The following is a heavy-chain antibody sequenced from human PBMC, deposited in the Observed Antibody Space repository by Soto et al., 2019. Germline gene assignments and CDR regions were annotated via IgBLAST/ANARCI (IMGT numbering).Heavy chain of an antibody. CDR2: INHSGST. CDR3: ARRLRNYYGSGSYRHGMDV. D-gene: IGHD3-10*01. CDR1: GGSFSGYY. V-gene: IGHV4-34*01. Sequence: SETLSLTCAVYGGSFSGYYLSWIRQPPGKGLEWIGEINHSGSTNYNPSLKSRVTISVDTSKNQFSLKLSSVTAADTAVYYCARRLRNYYGSGSYRHGMDVWGQGTTVTVSS. J-gene: IGHJ6*02.